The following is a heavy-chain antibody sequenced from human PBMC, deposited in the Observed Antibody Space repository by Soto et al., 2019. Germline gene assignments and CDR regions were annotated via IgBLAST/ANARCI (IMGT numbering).Heavy chain of an antibody. Sequence: ETLSLTCAVYGGSFSGYYWSWIRQPPGKGLEWIGEINHSGSTNYNPSLKSRVTISVDTSKNQFSLKLSSVTAADTAVYYCARDGGSSPLNWFDPWGQGTLVTVSS. J-gene: IGHJ5*02. CDR1: GGSFSGYY. D-gene: IGHD6-6*01. V-gene: IGHV4-34*01. CDR3: ARDGGSSPLNWFDP. CDR2: INHSGST.